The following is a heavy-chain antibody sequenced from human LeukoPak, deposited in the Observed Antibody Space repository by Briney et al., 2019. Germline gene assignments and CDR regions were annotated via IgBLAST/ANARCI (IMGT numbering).Heavy chain of an antibody. CDR2: ISYDGGLK. J-gene: IGHJ6*02. CDR1: GFTFSSYG. CDR3: AKALAYTSGYLKWGENTEDYFYYYAMDV. V-gene: IGHV3-33*05. D-gene: IGHD6-19*01. Sequence: GGSLRLSCAASGFTFSSYGMHWVRQAPGKGLEWVAIISYDGGLKYYANPVKGRFTISRDNSRNTLYLQMNSLRAEDTAVYYCAKALAYTSGYLKWGENTEDYFYYYAMDVWGQGTTVAVSS.